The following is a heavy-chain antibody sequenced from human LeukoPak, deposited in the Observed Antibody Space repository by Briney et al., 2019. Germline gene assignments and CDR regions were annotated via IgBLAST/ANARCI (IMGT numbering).Heavy chain of an antibody. Sequence: SETLSLTCPVSGYSISSVYYWGWIRQPPGKGLEWIGSIYHSGSTYYNPSLKSRVTISVDTSKNQFSLKLSSVTAADTAVYYCARGGWNSDYWGQGTLVTVSS. V-gene: IGHV4-38-2*02. D-gene: IGHD1-7*01. CDR1: GYSISSVYY. CDR2: IYHSGST. J-gene: IGHJ4*02. CDR3: ARGGWNSDY.